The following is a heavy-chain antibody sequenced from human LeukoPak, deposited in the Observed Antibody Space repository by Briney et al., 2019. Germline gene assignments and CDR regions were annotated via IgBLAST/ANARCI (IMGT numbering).Heavy chain of an antibody. CDR1: GGTFISYA. Sequence: ASVKVSCKASGGTFISYAISWVRQAPGQGLEWMGGIIPIFGTANYAQKFQGRVTITADESTSTAYMELSSLRSEDTAVYYCAREGSSGWYWSWFDPWGQGTLVTVSS. CDR3: AREGSSGWYWSWFDP. V-gene: IGHV1-69*01. CDR2: IIPIFGTA. D-gene: IGHD6-19*01. J-gene: IGHJ5*02.